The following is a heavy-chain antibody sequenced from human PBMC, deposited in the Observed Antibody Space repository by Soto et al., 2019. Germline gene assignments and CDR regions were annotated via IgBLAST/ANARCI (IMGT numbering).Heavy chain of an antibody. CDR3: ARVQGNWNQIDN. D-gene: IGHD1-1*01. CDR1: GGSISSGDHY. Sequence: QVQLQESGPGLVKPSQTLSLTCTVSGGSISSGDHYWSWIRQPPGKGLEWIGYMNHIGSTYYNPSPKSRVIISVDTSKNQFSLKLSSVTAADTAVYYCARVQGNWNQIDNWGQGTLVTVPS. J-gene: IGHJ4*02. CDR2: MNHIGST. V-gene: IGHV4-30-4*01.